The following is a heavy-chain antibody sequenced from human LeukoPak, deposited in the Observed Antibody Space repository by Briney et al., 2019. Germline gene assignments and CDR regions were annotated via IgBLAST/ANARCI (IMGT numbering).Heavy chain of an antibody. CDR3: AKTYYYDSSGPPDY. CDR1: GFTFSSYG. CDR2: ITNSGGST. Sequence: GGSLRLSCAASGFTFSSYGMSWVRQAPGKGLEWVSAITNSGGSTYYADSVKGRFTISRDNSKNTLYLQMNSLRAEDTALYYCAKTYYYDSSGPPDYWGQGTLVTVSS. V-gene: IGHV3-23*01. D-gene: IGHD3-22*01. J-gene: IGHJ4*02.